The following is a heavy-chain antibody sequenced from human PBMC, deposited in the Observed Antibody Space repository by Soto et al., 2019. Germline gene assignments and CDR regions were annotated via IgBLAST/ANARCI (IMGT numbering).Heavy chain of an antibody. CDR3: AHRGRPADMTTVSWFDP. J-gene: IGHJ5*02. Sequence: SGPTLVKPTQTLTLTCTFSGFSLSTSGVGVGWIRQPPGKALEWLALIYWDDDKRYSPSLKSRLTITKDTSKNQVVLTMTNMDPVDTATYYCAHRGRPADMTTVSWFDPWGQGTLVTVSS. V-gene: IGHV2-5*02. CDR1: GFSLSTSGVG. D-gene: IGHD4-17*01. CDR2: IYWDDDK.